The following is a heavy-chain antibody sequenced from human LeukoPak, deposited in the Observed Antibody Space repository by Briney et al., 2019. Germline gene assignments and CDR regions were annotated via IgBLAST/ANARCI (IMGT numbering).Heavy chain of an antibody. Sequence: EASVKVSCKASGYTFTGYYMHRVRQAPGQGLEWMGWINPNSGGTNYAQKFQGRVTMTRDTSISTAYMELSRLRSDDTAVYYCARDGNDIVVVPAAINYYYMDVWGKGTTVTVSS. CDR3: ARDGNDIVVVPAAINYYYMDV. D-gene: IGHD2-2*02. J-gene: IGHJ6*03. CDR1: GYTFTGYY. CDR2: INPNSGGT. V-gene: IGHV1-2*02.